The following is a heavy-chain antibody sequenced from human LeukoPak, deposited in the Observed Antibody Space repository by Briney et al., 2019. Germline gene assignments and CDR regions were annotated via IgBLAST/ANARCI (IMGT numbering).Heavy chain of an antibody. J-gene: IGHJ5*02. CDR3: AREGVGVSSWFDP. D-gene: IGHD1-26*01. CDR2: IYTSGST. V-gene: IGHV4-61*02. CDR1: GGSINSGSYY. Sequence: PSETLSLTCTVSGGSINSGSYYWSWIRQPAGKGLEWIGRIYTSGSTKYNPSLKSRVTISVDTSKNQFSLKLSSVTAADTAVYYCAREGVGVSSWFDPWGQGTLVTVSS.